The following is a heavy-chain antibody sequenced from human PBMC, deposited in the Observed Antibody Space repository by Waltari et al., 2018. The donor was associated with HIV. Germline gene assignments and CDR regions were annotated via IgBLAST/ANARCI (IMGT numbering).Heavy chain of an antibody. CDR3: ASPLDNDQVSVVAYYYGMDV. CDR2: INPRGGST. Sequence: QVQLVQSGAEVKKPGASVKVSCKASGYTFTRYYIHWVRQAPGPGLEWMGIINPRGGSTNYAQNFQGRITMTRDTSTSTVYMELSSLRSEDTAVYYCASPLDNDQVSVVAYYYGMDVWGQGTTVTVSS. J-gene: IGHJ6*02. CDR1: GYTFTRYY. D-gene: IGHD2-15*01. V-gene: IGHV1-46*01.